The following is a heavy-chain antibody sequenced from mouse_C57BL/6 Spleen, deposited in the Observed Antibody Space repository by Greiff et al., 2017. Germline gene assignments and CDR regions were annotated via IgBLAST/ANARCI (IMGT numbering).Heavy chain of an antibody. Sequence: LEESGAELMKPGASVKLSCKATGYTFTGYWIEWVKQRPGHGLEWIGEILPGSGSTNYNEKFKGKATFTADTSSNTAYMQLSSLTTEDSAIYYCARCLPYYGSSYGYFDVWGTGTTVTVSS. J-gene: IGHJ1*03. CDR1: GYTFTGYW. D-gene: IGHD1-1*01. CDR2: ILPGSGST. CDR3: ARCLPYYGSSYGYFDV. V-gene: IGHV1-9*01.